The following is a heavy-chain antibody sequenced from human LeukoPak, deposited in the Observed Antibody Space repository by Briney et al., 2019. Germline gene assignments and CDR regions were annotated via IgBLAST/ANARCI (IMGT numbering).Heavy chain of an antibody. J-gene: IGHJ3*02. Sequence: TGGSLRLSCAASGFTFSSYAMHWVRQAPGKGLEWVAVISYDGSNKYYADSVKGRFTISRDNSKNTLYLQMNSLRAEDTAVYYCAKANDYVWGSYRSQDDAFDIWGQGTMVTVSS. CDR2: ISYDGSNK. D-gene: IGHD3-16*02. V-gene: IGHV3-30*04. CDR1: GFTFSSYA. CDR3: AKANDYVWGSYRSQDDAFDI.